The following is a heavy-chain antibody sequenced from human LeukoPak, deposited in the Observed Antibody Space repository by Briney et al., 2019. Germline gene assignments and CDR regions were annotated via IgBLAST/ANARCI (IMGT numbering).Heavy chain of an antibody. D-gene: IGHD5-12*01. CDR1: GGSISSYY. CDR3: VRGGSGYDSFDY. Sequence: PSETLSLTCTVSGGSISSYYWSWIRQPPGKGLEWIGYIYSSGSTNYNPSLKSRVTISLDTAKKQFSLKLNSVTAADTAVYYCVRGGSGYDSFDYWGQGTLVTVSS. CDR2: IYSSGST. V-gene: IGHV4-59*01. J-gene: IGHJ4*02.